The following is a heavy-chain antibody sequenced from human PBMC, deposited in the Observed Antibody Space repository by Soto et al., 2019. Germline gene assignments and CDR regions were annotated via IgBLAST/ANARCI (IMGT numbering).Heavy chain of an antibody. CDR2: IYYTGST. CDR3: AIDGEVTSNLFWVAL. CDR1: GGSISSYY. Sequence: SETLSLTCSVSGGSISSYYWSWIRQPPGKGLEWIGYIYYTGSTNYNPSLRSRVTISVDTSKNQFSLNLSSLTAADTAVYYCAIDGEVTSNLFWVALWGQGTLVTVA. D-gene: IGHD2-21*02. V-gene: IGHV4-59*01. J-gene: IGHJ5*02.